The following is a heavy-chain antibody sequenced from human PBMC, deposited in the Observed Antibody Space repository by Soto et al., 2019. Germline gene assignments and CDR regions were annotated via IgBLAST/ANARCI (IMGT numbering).Heavy chain of an antibody. CDR3: AKGVDFWSGYQLYYYYGMDV. V-gene: IGHV3-23*01. J-gene: IGHJ6*02. CDR1: GFTFSSYA. D-gene: IGHD3-3*01. Sequence: PGGSLRLSCEASGFTFSSYAMSWVRQAPGKGLEWVSAISGSGGSTYYAESVKGRFTISRDNSKNTLYLQMNSLRAEDTAVYYCAKGVDFWSGYQLYYYYGMDVWGQGTTVTVSS. CDR2: ISGSGGST.